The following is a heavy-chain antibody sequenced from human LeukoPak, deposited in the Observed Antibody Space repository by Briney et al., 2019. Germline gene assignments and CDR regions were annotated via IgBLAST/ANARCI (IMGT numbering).Heavy chain of an antibody. CDR2: ISSSGSTI. V-gene: IGHV3-11*01. J-gene: IGHJ4*02. CDR3: AREPPRWFGEFAPDY. CDR1: GFTFSDYY. D-gene: IGHD3-10*01. Sequence: GGSLRLSCAASGFTFSDYYMSWIRQAPGKGLEWVSYISSSGSTIYYADSVKGRFTISRDNAKNSLYLQMNSLRAEDTAVYYCAREPPRWFGEFAPDYWGQGTLVTVSS.